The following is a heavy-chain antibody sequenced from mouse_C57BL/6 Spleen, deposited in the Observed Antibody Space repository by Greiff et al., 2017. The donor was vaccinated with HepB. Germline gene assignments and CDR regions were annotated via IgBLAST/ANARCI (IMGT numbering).Heavy chain of an antibody. CDR1: GFTFSDYG. V-gene: IGHV5-17*01. D-gene: IGHD2-1*01. J-gene: IGHJ1*03. CDR2: ISSGSSTI. CDR3: ARTDYGNSYWYFDV. Sequence: EVKLMESGGGLVKPGGSLKLSCAASGFTFSDYGMHWVRQAPEKGLEWVAYISSGSSTIYYADTVKGRFTISRDNAKNTLFLQMTSLRSEDTAMYYCARTDYGNSYWYFDVWGTGTTVTVSS.